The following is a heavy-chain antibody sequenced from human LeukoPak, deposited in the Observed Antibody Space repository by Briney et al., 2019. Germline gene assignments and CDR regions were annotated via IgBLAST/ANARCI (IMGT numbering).Heavy chain of an antibody. CDR3: ARQGTITYAYFDY. CDR1: GGSISSFY. CDR2: VYYTGST. Sequence: PSETLSLTCTVSGGSISSFYWSWIRQSPGKGLEWIGYVYYTGSTIYNPSLKSRVTISVDTSKNQFSLRLTSVTAADTAVYYCARQGTITYAYFDYWSQGTLVTVSS. V-gene: IGHV4-59*08. J-gene: IGHJ4*02. D-gene: IGHD2-2*01.